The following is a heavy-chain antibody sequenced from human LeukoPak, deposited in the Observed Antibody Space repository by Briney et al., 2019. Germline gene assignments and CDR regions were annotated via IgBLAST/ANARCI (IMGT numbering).Heavy chain of an antibody. CDR3: ARGGGWYELLYYYYYMDV. D-gene: IGHD6-19*01. J-gene: IGHJ6*03. CDR1: GYTFTGYY. CDR2: INPNSGGT. Sequence: ASVKVSCKASGYTFTGYYMHWVRQAPGQGLEWMGWINPNSGGTNYAQKFQGRITMTRDTSISTAYMELSRLRSDDTAVYYCARGGGWYELLYYYYYMDVWGKGTTVTISS. V-gene: IGHV1-2*02.